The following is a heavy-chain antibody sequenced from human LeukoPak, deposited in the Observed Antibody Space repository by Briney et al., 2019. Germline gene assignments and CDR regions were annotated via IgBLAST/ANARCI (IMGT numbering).Heavy chain of an antibody. CDR2: ISGSGGST. D-gene: IGHD3-10*01. Sequence: GGSLRLSCAASGFTFSSYAMSWVRQAPGKGLEWVSAISGSGGSTYYADSVKGRITISRDNSKNTLYLQMNSLRAEDTAVYYCAKGLVELLWFGELSWFDPWGQGTLVTVSS. CDR1: GFTFSSYA. CDR3: AKGLVELLWFGELSWFDP. V-gene: IGHV3-23*01. J-gene: IGHJ5*02.